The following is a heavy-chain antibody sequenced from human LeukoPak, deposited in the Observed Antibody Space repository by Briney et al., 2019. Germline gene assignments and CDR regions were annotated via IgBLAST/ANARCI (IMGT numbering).Heavy chain of an antibody. J-gene: IGHJ3*02. Sequence: GGSLRLSCTASGFTFSSYGMHWVRQAPGKGLEWVAFIRYDGSNKYYADSVKGRFTISRDNSKNTLYLQMNSLRAEDTAVYYCAKDDVRAFDIWGQGTMVTVSS. V-gene: IGHV3-30*02. CDR1: GFTFSSYG. CDR2: IRYDGSNK. CDR3: AKDDVRAFDI. D-gene: IGHD3-10*02.